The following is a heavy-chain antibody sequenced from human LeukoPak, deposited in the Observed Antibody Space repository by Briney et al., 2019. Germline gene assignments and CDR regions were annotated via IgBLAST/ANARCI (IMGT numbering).Heavy chain of an antibody. V-gene: IGHV4-4*07. CDR1: GGSISSYY. D-gene: IGHD4-23*01. J-gene: IGHJ6*03. CDR3: ALGVVTANYYYYYMDV. CDR2: IYTSGST. Sequence: SSETLSLTCTVSGGSISSYYWSWIRQPAGKGLEWIGRIYTSGSTNYNPSLKSRVTMSVDTSKNQFSLKLSSVTAADTAVYYCALGVVTANYYYYYMDVWGKGTTVTVSS.